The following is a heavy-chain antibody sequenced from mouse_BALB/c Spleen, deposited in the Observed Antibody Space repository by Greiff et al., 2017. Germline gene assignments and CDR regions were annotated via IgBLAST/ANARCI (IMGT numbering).Heavy chain of an antibody. CDR2: ISYSGST. CDR1: GYSITSDYA. J-gene: IGHJ4*01. Sequence: EVKLMESGPGLVKPSQSLSLTCTVTGYSITSDYAWNWIRQFPGNKLEWMGYISYSGSTSYNPSLKSRISITRDTSKNQFFLQLNSVTTEDTATYYCAREYGNYDYAMDYWGQGTSVTVSS. D-gene: IGHD2-10*02. V-gene: IGHV3-2*02. CDR3: AREYGNYDYAMDY.